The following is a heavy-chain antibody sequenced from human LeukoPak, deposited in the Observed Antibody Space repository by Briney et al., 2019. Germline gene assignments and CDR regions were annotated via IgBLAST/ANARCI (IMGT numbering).Heavy chain of an antibody. CDR1: GFTFSDYY. CDR3: ARDRAWGSYDC. V-gene: IGHV3-53*01. J-gene: IGHJ4*02. D-gene: IGHD7-27*01. CDR2: ITGSGVT. Sequence: PGGSLRLSCAASGFTFSDYYMSWIRQAPGKGLEWVSGITGSGVTYYADSVKGRFTVSRDNSKNTLYLQMNSLRAEDTAIYFCARDRAWGSYDCWGQGTLVIVSS.